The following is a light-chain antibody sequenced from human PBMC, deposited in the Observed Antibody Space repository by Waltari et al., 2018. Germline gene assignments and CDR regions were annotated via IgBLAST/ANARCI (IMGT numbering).Light chain of an antibody. CDR2: SNN. CDR1: TSNIGSNT. V-gene: IGLV1-44*01. J-gene: IGLJ2*01. CDR3: AAWDDSLKAVL. Sequence: QSVLTQPPPASGPPGQTATISCSGSTSNIGSNTVNWYQQLPGTAPKLLTQSNNQRPPGVPDRFSGSKSGTSASLIISGLQSEDEAEYFSAAWDDSLKAVLFGGGTKLTVL.